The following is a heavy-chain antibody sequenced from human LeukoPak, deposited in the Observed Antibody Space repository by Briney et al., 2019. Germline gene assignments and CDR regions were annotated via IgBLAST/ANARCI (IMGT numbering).Heavy chain of an antibody. D-gene: IGHD2-2*01. CDR3: ARVVRYCSSTSCGYFDY. CDR1: GGSISSGGYC. CDR2: IYYSGST. V-gene: IGHV4-31*03. J-gene: IGHJ4*02. Sequence: PSETLSLTCTVSGGSISSGGYCWSWICQHPGKGLEWIGYIYYSGSTYYNPSLKSRVTISVDTSKNQFSLKLSSVTAADTAVYYCARVVRYCSSTSCGYFDYWGQGTLVTVSS.